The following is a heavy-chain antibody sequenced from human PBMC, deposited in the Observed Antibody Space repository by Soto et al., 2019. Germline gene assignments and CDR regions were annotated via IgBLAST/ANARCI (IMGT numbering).Heavy chain of an antibody. CDR1: GCSFTRYW. J-gene: IGHJ4*02. Sequence: WESLTISCRCSGCSFTRYWIGWVRQMPGKGLEWMGIIYPGDSDTRYSPSFQGQVTISADKSISTAYLQWSSPKASDTAMYYCARRAACSGGSCYETFEYWGQGTLVTV. CDR2: IYPGDSDT. V-gene: IGHV5-51*01. D-gene: IGHD2-15*01. CDR3: ARRAACSGGSCYETFEY.